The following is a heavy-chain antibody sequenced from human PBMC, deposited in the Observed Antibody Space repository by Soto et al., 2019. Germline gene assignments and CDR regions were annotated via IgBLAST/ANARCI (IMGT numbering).Heavy chain of an antibody. CDR2: ITSSSSAM. CDR1: GFTFSSYS. D-gene: IGHD3-22*01. J-gene: IGHJ4*02. Sequence: EVQLVESGGGLVQPGGSLRLSCAASGFTFSSYSMNWVRQAPGKGLEWVSYITSSSSAMYYADSVKGRFTISRDNAKNSLYLQMNSLRAEDTAVYYCARNDSSGYYYGIDYWGQGTLVTVSS. CDR3: ARNDSSGYYYGIDY. V-gene: IGHV3-48*01.